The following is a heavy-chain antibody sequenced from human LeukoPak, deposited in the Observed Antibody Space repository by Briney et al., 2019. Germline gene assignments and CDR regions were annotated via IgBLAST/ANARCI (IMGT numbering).Heavy chain of an antibody. V-gene: IGHV1-18*01. CDR2: ISAYNGNT. CDR1: GYTFTSYG. CDR3: ARDVRMGYGSASSN. Sequence: ASVKVSCKASGYTFTSYGISWVGQAPGQGLEWLGWISAYNGNTNYAQKLQGRVTMTTDTSTSTAYMERRSLRSDDTAVYYCARDVRMGYGSASSNWGQGTLVTVSS. J-gene: IGHJ4*02. D-gene: IGHD3-10*01.